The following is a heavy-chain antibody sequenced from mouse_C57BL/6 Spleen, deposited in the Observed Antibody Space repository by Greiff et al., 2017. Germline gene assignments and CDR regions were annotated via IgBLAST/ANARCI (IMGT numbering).Heavy chain of an antibody. J-gene: IGHJ4*01. D-gene: IGHD1-1*01. V-gene: IGHV1-69*01. Sequence: QVQLQQPGAELVMPGASVKLSCKASGYTFTSYWMHWVKQRPGQGLEWIGEIDPSDSYTNYNQKFKGKSTLTVDKSSSTAYMQLSSLTSEDSAVYYCARRITTVVAGAMDYWGQRTSVTVSS. CDR3: ARRITTVVAGAMDY. CDR1: GYTFTSYW. CDR2: IDPSDSYT.